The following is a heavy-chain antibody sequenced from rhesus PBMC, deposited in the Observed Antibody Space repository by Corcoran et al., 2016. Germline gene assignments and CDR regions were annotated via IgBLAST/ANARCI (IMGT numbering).Heavy chain of an antibody. CDR1: GYSISSNY. V-gene: IGHV4-147*01. D-gene: IGHD6-37*01. Sequence: QVQLQESGPGLVKPSETLSLTCAVSGYSISSNYWSWIRQPPGKGLEWIGYIYGSSGGTYYNPSLERRITISTDTAKSPFSLKLSSVTAADTAVYYCARGGGWSKVFDYWGQGVLVTVSS. CDR2: IYGSSGGT. CDR3: ARGGGWSKVFDY. J-gene: IGHJ4*01.